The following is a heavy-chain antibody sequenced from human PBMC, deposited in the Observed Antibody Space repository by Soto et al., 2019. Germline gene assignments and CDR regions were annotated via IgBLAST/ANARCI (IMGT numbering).Heavy chain of an antibody. CDR3: ARSLSSGYSGPAWFDP. Sequence: ASVKVSCKASGYTFTSYAIHWVRQAPGQRLEWMGWINAGNGDTGHSQKFQGRITITSDTSASTAYMELSSLRSEDTAFFYCARSLSSGYSGPAWFDPWGQGSLVTVSS. CDR2: INAGNGDT. J-gene: IGHJ5*02. V-gene: IGHV1-3*01. D-gene: IGHD5-12*01. CDR1: GYTFTSYA.